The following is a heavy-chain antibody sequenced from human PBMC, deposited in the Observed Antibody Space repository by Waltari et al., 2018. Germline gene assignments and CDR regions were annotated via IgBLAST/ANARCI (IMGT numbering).Heavy chain of an antibody. V-gene: IGHV4-34*02. CDR1: GGSFSSYY. Sequence: QVQIQQWGAGLLKPSETLSLTCAVNGGSFSSYYWNWIRQPPGKGLEWIGEIKDSGTNHHNPALFARVTMSVDPPNNQFSFSLTSVTSADTAVYYCVRVPHYGNSWYARTAFDFWGPGTLVTVSS. CDR3: VRVPHYGNSWYARTAFDF. CDR2: IKDSGTN. J-gene: IGHJ4*02. D-gene: IGHD6-13*01.